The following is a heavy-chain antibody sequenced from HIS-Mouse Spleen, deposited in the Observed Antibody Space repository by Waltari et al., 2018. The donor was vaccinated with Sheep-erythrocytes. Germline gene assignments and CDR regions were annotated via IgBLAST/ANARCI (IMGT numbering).Heavy chain of an antibody. D-gene: IGHD4-17*01. Sequence: EVQLVESGGGLIQPGGSLRLSCAASGFTVSSNYMSWVRQAPGKGVGWLSVIYSGGSTYYAESVKGRFTISRDNSKNTLYLQMNSLRAEDTAVYYCARGHPDYGDYDAFDIWGQGTMVTVSS. CDR3: ARGHPDYGDYDAFDI. J-gene: IGHJ3*02. V-gene: IGHV3-53*01. CDR1: GFTVSSNY. CDR2: IYSGGST.